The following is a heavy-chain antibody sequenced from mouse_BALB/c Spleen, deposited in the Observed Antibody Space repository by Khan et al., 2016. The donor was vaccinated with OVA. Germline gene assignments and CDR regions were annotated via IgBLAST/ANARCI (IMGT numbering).Heavy chain of an antibody. Sequence: VQLQESGAELVRPGTSVKLSCKTSGYIFTSYWIHWVKQRSGQGLEWIARIYPGTDNTYYNEKFKDRATLTADKSSSTAYFQLSSLKSEDSAVFFCAREEALYYFAYWGQGTTLTVSS. CDR3: AREEALYYFAY. J-gene: IGHJ2*01. CDR2: IYPGTDNT. CDR1: GYIFTSYW. V-gene: IGHV1S132*01. D-gene: IGHD3-2*02.